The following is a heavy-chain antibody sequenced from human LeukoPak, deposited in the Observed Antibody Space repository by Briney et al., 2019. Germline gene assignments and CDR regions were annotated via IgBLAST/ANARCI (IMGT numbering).Heavy chain of an antibody. CDR3: ASDSSGTGTYFDY. CDR1: GGSISSSSYY. J-gene: IGHJ4*02. D-gene: IGHD3-22*01. CDR2: IYHSGST. Sequence: PSETLSLTCTVSGGSISSSSYYWGWIRQPPGKGLEWIGYIYHSGSTYYNPSLKSRVTISVDRSKNQFSLKLSSVTAADTAVYYCASDSSGTGTYFDYWGQGTLVTVSS. V-gene: IGHV4-39*07.